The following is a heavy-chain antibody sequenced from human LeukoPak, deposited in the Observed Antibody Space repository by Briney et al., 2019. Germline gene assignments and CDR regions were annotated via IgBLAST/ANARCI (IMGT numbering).Heavy chain of an antibody. D-gene: IGHD6-19*01. CDR3: AREGSGWYSNWFDP. V-gene: IGHV4-59*01. CDR1: GGSISSYY. J-gene: IGHJ5*02. Sequence: PSETLSLTCTVSGGSISSYYLTWIRQAPGKGLEWIGYIYYSGSTNYNPSLKSRVTISVDTSKNQFSLKLSSVTAADTAVYYCAREGSGWYSNWFDPWGQGTLVTVSS. CDR2: IYYSGST.